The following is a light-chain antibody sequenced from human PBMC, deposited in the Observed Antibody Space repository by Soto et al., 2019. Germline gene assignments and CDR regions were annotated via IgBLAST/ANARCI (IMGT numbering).Light chain of an antibody. CDR1: QSISRN. CDR2: DAS. CDR3: HQYDNWPPYT. J-gene: IGKJ2*01. V-gene: IGKV3-15*01. Sequence: EVVMTQSPATLSVSPGERATLSCRASQSISRNLAWYQQKPGQAPRLLIYDASTRTTGIPARFSGSGSGTEFTLTISSLQSEDFAVDYCHQYDNWPPYTFGQGTKLEIK.